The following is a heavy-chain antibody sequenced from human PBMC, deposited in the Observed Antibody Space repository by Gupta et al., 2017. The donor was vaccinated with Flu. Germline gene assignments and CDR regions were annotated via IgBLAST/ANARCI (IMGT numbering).Heavy chain of an antibody. CDR2: VDNAGIGT. J-gene: IGHJ4*02. V-gene: IGHV3-74*01. CDR1: GFAFSNYW. D-gene: IGHD2-21*02. Sequence: EVQQVQSGGGLVQPGGSLRLACAASGFAFSNYWMPWVRLVPGRRLGWASRVDNAGIGTSYAAAVKGRFTISRDNAKTTLYLQMNRLRAEDTAVYYCATVFDYWGQGTLVTVSS. CDR3: ATVFDY.